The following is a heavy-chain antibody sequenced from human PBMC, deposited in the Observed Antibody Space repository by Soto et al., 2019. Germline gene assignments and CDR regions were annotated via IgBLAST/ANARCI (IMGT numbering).Heavy chain of an antibody. CDR3: ARVNDYIWGSYRPARHIDY. D-gene: IGHD3-16*02. CDR1: GGSISSGGYY. Sequence: SETLSLTCTVSGGSISSGGYYWSWIRQHPGKGLEWIGYIYYSGSTYYNPSLKSRVTISVDTSKNQSSLKLSSVTAADTAVYYCARVNDYIWGSYRPARHIDYWGQGTLVTVSP. V-gene: IGHV4-31*03. CDR2: IYYSGST. J-gene: IGHJ4*02.